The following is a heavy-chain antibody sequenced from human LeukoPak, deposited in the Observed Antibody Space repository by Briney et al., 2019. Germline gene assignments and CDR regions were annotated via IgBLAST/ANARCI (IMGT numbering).Heavy chain of an antibody. CDR1: GFTFSSYS. V-gene: IGHV3-21*01. CDR2: ISSSSSYI. J-gene: IGHJ4*02. D-gene: IGHD5-24*01. Sequence: GXLRLSCAASGFTFSSYSMNWVRQAPGKGLEWVSSISSSSSYIYYADSVKGRFTISRDNAKTSLYLQMNSLRAEDTAVYYCAPRGDGYNYVGYWGQGTLVXXSS. CDR3: APRGDGYNYVGY.